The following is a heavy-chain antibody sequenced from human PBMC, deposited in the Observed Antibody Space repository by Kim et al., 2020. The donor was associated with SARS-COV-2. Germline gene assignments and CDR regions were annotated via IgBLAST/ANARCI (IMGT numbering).Heavy chain of an antibody. V-gene: IGHV4-31*03. CDR3: ARATPDIVVVPAARPWFDP. CDR1: GGSISSGGYY. D-gene: IGHD2-2*01. CDR2: IYYSGST. J-gene: IGHJ5*02. Sequence: SETLSLTCTVSGGSISSGGYYWSWIRQPPGKGLEWIGYIYYSGSTYYNPSLKSRVTISVDTSKNQFSLKLSSVTAADTAVYYCARATPDIVVVPAARPWFDPCGQGTLVTVSS.